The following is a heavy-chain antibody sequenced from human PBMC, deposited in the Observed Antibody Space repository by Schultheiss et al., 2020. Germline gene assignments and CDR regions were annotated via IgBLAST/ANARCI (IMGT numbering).Heavy chain of an antibody. D-gene: IGHD1-20*01. J-gene: IGHJ4*02. V-gene: IGHV3-15*01. Sequence: GGSLRLSCTASGFTFGDYAMSWVRQAPGKGLEWVGRIKSKTDGGTTDYAAPVKGRFTISRDDSKNTLYLQMNSLKTEDTAVYYCTTAVLSGITGTPGDYWGLGTLVTVSA. CDR2: IKSKTDGGTT. CDR1: GFTFGDYA. CDR3: TTAVLSGITGTPGDY.